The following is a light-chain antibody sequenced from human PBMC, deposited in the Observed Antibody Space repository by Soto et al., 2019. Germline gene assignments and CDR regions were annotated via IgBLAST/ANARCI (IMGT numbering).Light chain of an antibody. J-gene: IGKJ1*01. V-gene: IGKV1-5*03. Sequence: DIQMLQSPSTLSGSVGDRVTITCRASQTISSWLAWYQQKPGKAPKLLIYKASTLKSGVPSRFSGSGSGTEFTLTISSLQPDDFATYYCQHYNSYPEAFGQGTKVDIK. CDR2: KAS. CDR3: QHYNSYPEA. CDR1: QTISSW.